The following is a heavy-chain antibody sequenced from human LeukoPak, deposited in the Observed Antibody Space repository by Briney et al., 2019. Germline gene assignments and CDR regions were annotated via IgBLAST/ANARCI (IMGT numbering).Heavy chain of an antibody. D-gene: IGHD2-15*01. Sequence: PGRSLRLCCAASGFTFSSYGMHWVRQAPGKGLEWVAVISYDGSNKYYADSVKGRFTISRDNSKNTLYLQMNSLRAEDTAVYYCAKDRYCSGGSCSLPRPDYWGQGTLVTVSS. CDR3: AKDRYCSGGSCSLPRPDY. CDR2: ISYDGSNK. CDR1: GFTFSSYG. J-gene: IGHJ4*02. V-gene: IGHV3-30*18.